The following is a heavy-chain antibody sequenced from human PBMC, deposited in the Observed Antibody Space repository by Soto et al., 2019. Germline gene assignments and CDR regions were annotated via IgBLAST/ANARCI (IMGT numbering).Heavy chain of an antibody. V-gene: IGHV3-33*01. J-gene: IGHJ4*02. CDR2: IWYDGSNK. Sequence: QVQLVESGGGVVQPGRSLRLSCAASGFTFSSYGMHWVRQAPGKGLEWVAVIWYDGSNKYYADSVKGRFTISRDNSKNTLYLQMNSLRAEDTAVYYCARGGEAVAGTLVNWGQGTLVTVSS. D-gene: IGHD6-19*01. CDR3: ARGGEAVAGTLVN. CDR1: GFTFSSYG.